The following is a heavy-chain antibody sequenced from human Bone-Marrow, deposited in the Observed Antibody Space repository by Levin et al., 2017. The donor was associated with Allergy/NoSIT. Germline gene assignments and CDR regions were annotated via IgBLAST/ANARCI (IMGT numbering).Heavy chain of an antibody. CDR2: INHSGST. CDR3: ARGYRPASIRPHYFDY. V-gene: IGHV4-34*01. Sequence: SQTLSLTCAVYCGSFSGYYWSWIRPPPGKGLEWIGEINHSGSTTYNPSLTSRVTISVDTSKNQFSLKLSSVTAADPAVYFCARGYRPASIRPHYFDYWGQGTLVTVSS. CDR1: CGSFSGYY. D-gene: IGHD4-11*01. J-gene: IGHJ4*02.